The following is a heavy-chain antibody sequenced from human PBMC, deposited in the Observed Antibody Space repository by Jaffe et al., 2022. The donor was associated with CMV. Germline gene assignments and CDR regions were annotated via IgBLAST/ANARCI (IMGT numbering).Heavy chain of an antibody. Sequence: QLQLQESGPGLVKPSETLSLTCTVSGGSISSSSYYWGWIRQPPGKGLEWIGSIYYSGSTYYNPSLKSRVTISVDTSKNQFSLKLSSVTAADTAVYYCARGGSGYYSNWFDPWGQGTLVTVSS. CDR1: GGSISSSSYY. CDR3: ARGGSGYYSNWFDP. CDR2: IYYSGST. V-gene: IGHV4-39*01. J-gene: IGHJ5*02. D-gene: IGHD3-22*01.